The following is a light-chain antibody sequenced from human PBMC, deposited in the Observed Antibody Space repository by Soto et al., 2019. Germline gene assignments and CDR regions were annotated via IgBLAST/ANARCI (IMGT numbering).Light chain of an antibody. Sequence: EIVLTQSPGTLSLSAGERATLSCRASQSVSSSYLAWYQHKPGQAPRLLIYGVSSRATGIPDRFSGSGSGTHFTLIISRLEPEDFAVYYCHQYDTSPKTFGQGTKVEIK. CDR1: QSVSSSY. J-gene: IGKJ1*01. CDR2: GVS. V-gene: IGKV3-20*01. CDR3: HQYDTSPKT.